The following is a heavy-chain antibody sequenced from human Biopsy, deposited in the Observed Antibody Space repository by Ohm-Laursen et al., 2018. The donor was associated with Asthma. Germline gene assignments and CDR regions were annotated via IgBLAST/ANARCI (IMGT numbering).Heavy chain of an antibody. CDR1: GYSLTDLS. CDR2: HDHEEGGT. CDR3: ASDFPKDYVRYNFQF. Sequence: GSSVTVSCKISGYSLTDLSMHWVRKAPGQGLEWMGGHDHEEGGTVNARRFQGRVTMTEDTSTDTAYMELSSLSSDDTAVYYCASDFPKDYVRYNFQFWGQGTLVTVSS. D-gene: IGHD4-17*01. V-gene: IGHV1-24*01. J-gene: IGHJ4*02.